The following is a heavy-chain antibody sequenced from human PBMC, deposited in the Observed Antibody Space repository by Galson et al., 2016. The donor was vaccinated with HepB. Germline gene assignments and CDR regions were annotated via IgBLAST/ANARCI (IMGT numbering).Heavy chain of an antibody. CDR1: GGSISSSDHY. Sequence: SETLSLTCTVSGGSISSSDHYWGWIRQTPGKGLEWIGSFYYSGSTYYNPSLKSRVTISADTSKSQFSLKLGSVTAADTAVYYCARTFTAMAGLSRTFDYWGQGTLVTVSS. J-gene: IGHJ4*02. CDR3: ARTFTAMAGLSRTFDY. D-gene: IGHD6-19*01. V-gene: IGHV4-39*07. CDR2: FYYSGST.